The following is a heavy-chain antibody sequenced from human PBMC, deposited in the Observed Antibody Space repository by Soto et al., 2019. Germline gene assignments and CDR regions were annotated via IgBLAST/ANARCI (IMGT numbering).Heavy chain of an antibody. CDR1: GFTFSSYA. D-gene: IGHD3-16*01. CDR2: ISGSGGST. Sequence: EGSLRLSCAASGFTFSSYAMSWVRQAPGKGLEWVSAISGSGGSTYYADSVKGRFTISRDNSKNTLYLQMNSLRAEDTAVYYCATDWTTFNYYYYMDVWGKGTTVTVSS. V-gene: IGHV3-23*01. J-gene: IGHJ6*03. CDR3: ATDWTTFNYYYYMDV.